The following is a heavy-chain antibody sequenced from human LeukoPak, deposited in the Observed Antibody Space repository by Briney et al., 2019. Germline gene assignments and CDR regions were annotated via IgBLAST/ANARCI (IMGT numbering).Heavy chain of an antibody. CDR3: AKATGRAPLTFDY. D-gene: IGHD3-10*01. V-gene: IGHV3-23*01. CDR2: ISGSGGST. J-gene: IGHJ4*02. CDR1: GFTFSSYA. Sequence: GGSLRLSCAASGFTFSSYAVSWVRQAPGKGLEWVSAISGSGGSTYYADSVKGRFTISRDNSKNTLYLQMNSLRAEDTAVYYCAKATGRAPLTFDYWGQGTLVTVSS.